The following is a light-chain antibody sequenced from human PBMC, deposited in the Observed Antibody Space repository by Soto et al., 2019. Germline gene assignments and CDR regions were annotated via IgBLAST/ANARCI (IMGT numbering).Light chain of an antibody. CDR2: EVS. CDR1: SSDVGAYNY. Sequence: QSVLTQPASVSGSRGRSITISCTGTSSDVGAYNYVSWYQHHPGKAPQPMIYEVSNRPSGVSNRFSGSKSGNMASLTISGLQAEDEADSYCSSYTGSDSYVIFGGGTKVTVL. V-gene: IGLV2-14*01. J-gene: IGLJ2*01. CDR3: SSYTGSDSYVI.